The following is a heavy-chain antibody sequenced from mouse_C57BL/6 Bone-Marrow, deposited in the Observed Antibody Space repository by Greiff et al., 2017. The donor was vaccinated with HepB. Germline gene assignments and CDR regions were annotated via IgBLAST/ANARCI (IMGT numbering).Heavy chain of an antibody. CDR1: GYTFTSYW. D-gene: IGHD2-1*01. V-gene: IGHV1-72*01. CDR3: AREGDYGNYLAWFAY. J-gene: IGHJ3*01. CDR2: IDPNSGGT. Sequence: QVQLKQSGAELVKPGASVKLSCKASGYTFTSYWMHWVKQRPGRGLEWIGRIDPNSGGTKYNEKFKSKATLTVDKPSSTAYMQLSSLTSEDSAVYYCAREGDYGNYLAWFAYWGQGTLVTVSA.